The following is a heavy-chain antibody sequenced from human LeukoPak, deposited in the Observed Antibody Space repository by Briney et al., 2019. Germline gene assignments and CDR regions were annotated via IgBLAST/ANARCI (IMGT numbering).Heavy chain of an antibody. CDR2: IYYSGST. Sequence: SETLSLTCAVYGGSFSGYYWSWIRQPPGKGLEWIGYIYYSGSTNYNPSLKSRVTISVDTSKNQFSLKLSSVTAADTAVYYCARGVARRYYYYYMDVWGKGTTVTVSS. V-gene: IGHV4-59*01. J-gene: IGHJ6*03. CDR1: GGSFSGYY. D-gene: IGHD2-8*01. CDR3: ARGVARRYYYYYMDV.